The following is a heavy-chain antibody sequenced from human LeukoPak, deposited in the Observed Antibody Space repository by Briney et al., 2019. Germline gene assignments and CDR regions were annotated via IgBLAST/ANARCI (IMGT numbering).Heavy chain of an antibody. V-gene: IGHV3-21*01. CDR1: GFTFSSYS. J-gene: IGHJ4*02. D-gene: IGHD2-2*01. CDR3: ARDRTRGWPYCSSTSCSESDY. Sequence: GGSLRLSCAASGFTFSSYSMNRVRQAPGKGLEWVSSISSSSSYIYYADSVKGRFTISRDNAKNSLYLQMSSLRAEDTAVYYCARDRTRGWPYCSSTSCSESDYWGQGTLVTVSS. CDR2: ISSSSSYI.